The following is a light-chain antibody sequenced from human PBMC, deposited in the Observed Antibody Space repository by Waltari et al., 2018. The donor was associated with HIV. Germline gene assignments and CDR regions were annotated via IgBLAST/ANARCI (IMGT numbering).Light chain of an antibody. CDR3: QSYDSSLTGSV. V-gene: IGLV1-40*01. Sequence: QSVLTQPPSVSGAPGQRVTISCTGSSSNIGAGYDVHWYQQVPGTAPKLLIYGNNNRPSGVPARFSASKSGASPSLAITGLQAEDEADYYCQSYDSSLTGSVFGGGTKLTVL. CDR2: GNN. J-gene: IGLJ2*01. CDR1: SSNIGAGYD.